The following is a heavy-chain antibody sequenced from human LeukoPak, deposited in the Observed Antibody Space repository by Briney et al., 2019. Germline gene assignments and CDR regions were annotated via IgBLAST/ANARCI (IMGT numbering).Heavy chain of an antibody. CDR1: GYTFTSYG. V-gene: IGHV1-18*01. J-gene: IGHJ6*03. D-gene: IGHD6-13*01. Sequence: ASVKVSCKASGYTFTSYGISWVRQAPGQGLEWMGWISAYNGNTNYAQKLQGRVTMTTDTSTSTAYVELRSLRSDDTAVYYCGRGDSSSWYGGSYYMDVWGKGTTVTVSS. CDR3: GRGDSSSWYGGSYYMDV. CDR2: ISAYNGNT.